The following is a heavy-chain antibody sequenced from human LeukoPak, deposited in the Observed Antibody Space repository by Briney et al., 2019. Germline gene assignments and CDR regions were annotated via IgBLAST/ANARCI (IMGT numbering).Heavy chain of an antibody. Sequence: SETLSLTCTVSGGSISFHYWSWIRQPAGEGLEWIGRIYTSGSTNYNPSLKSRVTISVDTSKNQFSLKLNSVTAADTAVYYCARASKYSSGWYLTFDFWGQGTLVSVSS. CDR2: IYTSGST. CDR3: ARASKYSSGWYLTFDF. V-gene: IGHV4-4*07. J-gene: IGHJ4*02. D-gene: IGHD6-19*01. CDR1: GGSISFHY.